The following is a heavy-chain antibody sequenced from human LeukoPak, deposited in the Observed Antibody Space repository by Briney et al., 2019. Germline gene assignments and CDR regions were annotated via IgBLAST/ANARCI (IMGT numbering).Heavy chain of an antibody. D-gene: IGHD1/OR15-1a*01. Sequence: KPGESLKISCKTSGYSFTSYWIVWVRQTPGKGLEWIGIVYPGDSDTRYNPSFQGQATISADKSTATAYLHLSDLRASDTAIYYCGRHMNNLQLWLDYWGQGTVVTVSS. V-gene: IGHV5-51*01. CDR2: VYPGDSDT. CDR1: GYSFTSYW. J-gene: IGHJ4*02. CDR3: GRHMNNLQLWLDY.